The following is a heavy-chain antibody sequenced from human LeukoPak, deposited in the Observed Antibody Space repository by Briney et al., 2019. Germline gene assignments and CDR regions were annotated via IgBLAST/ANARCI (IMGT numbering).Heavy chain of an antibody. CDR1: GFTFSSYG. CDR2: IRYDGSNK. CDR3: AKDQGYYYDSSGLPSGY. J-gene: IGHJ4*02. V-gene: IGHV3-30*02. D-gene: IGHD3-22*01. Sequence: GGSLRLSCAVSGFTFSSYGMHWVRQAPGKGLEWVAFIRYDGSNKYYADSVKGRFTISRDNSKNTLYLQMNSLRAEDTAVYYCAKDQGYYYDSSGLPSGYWGQGTLVTVSS.